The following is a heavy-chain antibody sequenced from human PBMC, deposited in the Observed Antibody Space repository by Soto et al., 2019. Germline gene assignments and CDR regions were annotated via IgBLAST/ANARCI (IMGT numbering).Heavy chain of an antibody. CDR2: MNPNSGNT. CDR1: E. CDR3: ARGQRWGVAVAGGGDY. J-gene: IGHJ4*02. V-gene: IGHV1-8*01. Sequence: EINWVXXXTXXXXXXMGWMNPNSGNTGYAQKFRGRVTMTRNTSISTAYMELSSLRSEDTAVYYCARGQRWGVAVAGGGDYWGQGTLVTVSS. D-gene: IGHD6-19*01.